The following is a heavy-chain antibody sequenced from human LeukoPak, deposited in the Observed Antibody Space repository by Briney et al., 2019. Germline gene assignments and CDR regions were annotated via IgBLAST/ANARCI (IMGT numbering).Heavy chain of an antibody. CDR3: ARDGLDYYGSGSYYSYYYYYGMDV. D-gene: IGHD3-10*01. V-gene: IGHV3-74*01. Sequence: GGSLRLSCAASGFSFSTYWMHWVRQAPGKGLVWVSRISSGGSSTTYADSVQGRFTISRDNAKNTLYLQMNSLRAEDTAVYYCARDGLDYYGSGSYYSYYYYYGMDVWGQGTTVTVSS. CDR2: ISSGGSST. CDR1: GFSFSTYW. J-gene: IGHJ6*02.